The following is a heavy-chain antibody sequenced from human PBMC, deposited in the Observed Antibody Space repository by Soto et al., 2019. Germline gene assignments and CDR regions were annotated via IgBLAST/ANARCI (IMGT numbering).Heavy chain of an antibody. Sequence: GESLKISCKGSGYSFTSYWIGWVRQMPGKGLEWMGIIYPGDSDTRYSPSFQGQVTISADKSISTAYLQWSSLKASDTAMYYCARHEGAYSYGIYYYYGMDVWGQGTTVTVSS. CDR1: GYSFTSYW. CDR3: ARHEGAYSYGIYYYYGMDV. D-gene: IGHD5-18*01. J-gene: IGHJ6*02. V-gene: IGHV5-51*01. CDR2: IYPGDSDT.